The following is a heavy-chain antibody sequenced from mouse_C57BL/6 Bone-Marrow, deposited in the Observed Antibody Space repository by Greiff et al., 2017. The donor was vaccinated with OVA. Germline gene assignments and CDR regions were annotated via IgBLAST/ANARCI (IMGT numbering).Heavy chain of an antibody. CDR2: IYPSDSET. J-gene: IGHJ4*01. Sequence: QVQLQQPGAELVRPGSSVKLSCKASGYTFTSYWMDWVKQRPGQGLEWIGNIYPSDSETHYNQKFKDKATLTVDKSSSTAYMQLSSLTSEDSAVYYGARGGNPYYYAMDYWGQGTSVTVSS. D-gene: IGHD2-1*01. V-gene: IGHV1-61*01. CDR1: GYTFTSYW. CDR3: ARGGNPYYYAMDY.